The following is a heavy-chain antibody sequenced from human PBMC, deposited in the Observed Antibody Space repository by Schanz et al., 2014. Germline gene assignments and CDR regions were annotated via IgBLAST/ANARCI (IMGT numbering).Heavy chain of an antibody. CDR3: ARDGGRDGYNLAFDV. Sequence: EVLLVESGGGLVKPGGSVRVSCAASGFTFSTYSMNWVRQAPGKGLEWVSSISGTGDHIYYTDSVKGRFTISRDNSKNTLDLQMSSLRADDTAVYFCARDGGRDGYNLAFDVWGQGTLVTVSS. J-gene: IGHJ3*01. V-gene: IGHV3-21*04. D-gene: IGHD5-12*01. CDR2: ISGTGDHI. CDR1: GFTFSTYS.